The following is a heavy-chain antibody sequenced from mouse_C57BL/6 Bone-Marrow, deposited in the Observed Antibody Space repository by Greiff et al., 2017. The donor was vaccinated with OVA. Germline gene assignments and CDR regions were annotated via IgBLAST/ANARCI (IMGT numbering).Heavy chain of an antibody. V-gene: IGHV2-2*01. CDR2: IWSGGST. Sequence: VQLKESGPGLVQPSQSLSITCTVSGFSLTSYGVHWVRQSPGKGLEWLGVIWSGGSTDYNAAFISRLSISKDNSKSQVFFKMNSLQADDTAIYYCARRNYDYFAYWGQGTLVTVSA. CDR1: GFSLTSYG. D-gene: IGHD2-4*01. J-gene: IGHJ3*01. CDR3: ARRNYDYFAY.